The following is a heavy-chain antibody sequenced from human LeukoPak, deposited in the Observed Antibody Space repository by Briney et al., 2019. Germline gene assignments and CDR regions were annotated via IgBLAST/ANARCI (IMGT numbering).Heavy chain of an antibody. D-gene: IGHD4-17*01. CDR1: GFTFTSYS. CDR3: ARDLYGDYAGDY. V-gene: IGHV3-21*01. J-gene: IGHJ4*02. CDR2: INSSSSYI. Sequence: GGSLRLSCAASGFTFTSYSMNWVRQAPGKGLEWVSSINSSSSYIYYADSVKGRFTISRDNAKNSLYLQMNSLRAEDTAVYYCARDLYGDYAGDYWGQGTLVTVSS.